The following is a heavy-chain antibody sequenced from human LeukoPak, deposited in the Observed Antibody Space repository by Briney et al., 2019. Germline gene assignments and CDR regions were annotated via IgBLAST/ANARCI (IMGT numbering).Heavy chain of an antibody. Sequence: GASVKVSCKTSAYTFTNYGINWVRQAPGRGLEWMGWISAYNGNTDYAQKLQGRVTMTTDTSTSTAYMELSSLRSEDTAVYYCARAGGYSNSWYHPFDYWGQGTLVTVSS. CDR2: ISAYNGNT. V-gene: IGHV1-18*01. J-gene: IGHJ4*02. CDR1: AYTFTNYG. CDR3: ARAGGYSNSWYHPFDY. D-gene: IGHD6-13*01.